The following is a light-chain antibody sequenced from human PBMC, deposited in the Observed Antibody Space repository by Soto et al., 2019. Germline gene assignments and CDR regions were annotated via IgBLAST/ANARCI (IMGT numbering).Light chain of an antibody. CDR2: DAS. Sequence: DIQMTQSPSSVSASVGDRVTVTCQASQDVRKYLSWYQQKARKAPKLLIYDASNLETGVPSRFSGSGSGTDFTFTISSLQPEDIATYYCQQRHNLPHTFGPGTKVDIK. CDR3: QQRHNLPHT. V-gene: IGKV1-33*01. CDR1: QDVRKY. J-gene: IGKJ3*01.